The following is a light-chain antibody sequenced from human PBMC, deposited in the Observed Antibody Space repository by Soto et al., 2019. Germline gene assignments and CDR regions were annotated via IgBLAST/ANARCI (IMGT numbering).Light chain of an antibody. CDR3: QQYYSIPWT. CDR2: WAS. V-gene: IGKV4-1*01. J-gene: IGKJ1*01. CDR1: QNIISNNRSY. Sequence: DIVMTQSPDSLAVSLGERATINCKSSQNIISNNRSYLAWYQQKPGQPPKLLIYWASTRESGVPDRFSGSGSGTDFTLTISSLQAEDVAVYYCQQYYSIPWTFGQGTKVEVK.